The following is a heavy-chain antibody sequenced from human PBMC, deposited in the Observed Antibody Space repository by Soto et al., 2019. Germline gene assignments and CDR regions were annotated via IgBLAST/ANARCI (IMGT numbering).Heavy chain of an antibody. V-gene: IGHV3-23*01. D-gene: IGHD1-26*01. Sequence: EVQVLESGGGLVQPGGSLRLSCEVSGFVLRTYDASWVRQAPGKGLEWLAVIIAWGQTIYSAESARGRFTISRDDAKNTLHLQIASLPAEDTAVYYCVPRLNPLVPDHWGQGTLVTVSS. CDR2: IIAWGQTI. J-gene: IGHJ4*02. CDR3: VPRLNPLVPDH. CDR1: GFVLRTYD.